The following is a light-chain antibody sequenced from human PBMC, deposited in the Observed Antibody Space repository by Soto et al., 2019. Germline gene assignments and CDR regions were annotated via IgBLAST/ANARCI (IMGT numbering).Light chain of an antibody. CDR1: QGLSSY. Sequence: DIQLPQSPSFLSASVGDRVTITCRASQGLSSYFAWYQQKPGTAPKLLLYSTSTLQSVFPSRVRGSGSGREFTLTISSLQPEYVATYYCQQLNTYPLTFGGGTKVEIK. V-gene: IGKV1-9*01. J-gene: IGKJ4*01. CDR3: QQLNTYPLT. CDR2: STS.